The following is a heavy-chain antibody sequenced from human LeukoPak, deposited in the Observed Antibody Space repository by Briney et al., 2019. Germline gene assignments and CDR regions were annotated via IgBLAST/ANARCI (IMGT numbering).Heavy chain of an antibody. CDR3: ARDKEDIVVVPAAEIDY. D-gene: IGHD2-2*01. V-gene: IGHV3-48*01. CDR2: ISSSSSTI. CDR1: GFTFSSYS. Sequence: GGSLRLSCAASGFTFSSYSMNWVRQAPGKGLEWVSYISSSSSTIYYADSVKGRFTISRDNAKNSLYLQMNSLRAEDTAVYYCARDKEDIVVVPAAEIDYWGQGTLVTVSS. J-gene: IGHJ4*02.